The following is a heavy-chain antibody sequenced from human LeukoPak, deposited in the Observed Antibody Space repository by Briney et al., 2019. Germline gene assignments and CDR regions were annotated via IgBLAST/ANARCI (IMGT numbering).Heavy chain of an antibody. D-gene: IGHD6-19*01. J-gene: IGHJ4*02. V-gene: IGHV3-66*01. CDR3: ARITSKVSLGGGWYFDY. CDR1: GFSVRTNY. CDR2: IYSSGST. Sequence: GGSLRLSCATSGFSVRTNYMSWVRQAPGKGLDWVSVIYSSGSTYYPDSVKGRLTITRDDSQNTLDLQMNSLRAEDTAVYYCARITSKVSLGGGWYFDYWGQGTVVTVSS.